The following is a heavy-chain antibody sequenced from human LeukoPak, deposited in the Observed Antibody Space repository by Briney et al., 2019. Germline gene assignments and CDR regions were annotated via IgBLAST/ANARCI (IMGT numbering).Heavy chain of an antibody. CDR1: GGSISSGAYY. J-gene: IGHJ4*02. Sequence: SETLSLTCTVSGGSISSGAYYWSWIRQHPGKGLGWIGYIYYNGGTYSNPSLESRIIISVGTSKSQFSLKLRSVTAADTAVYYCARTPSKHYYDYWGQGTLVTVSS. CDR3: ARTPSKHYYDY. CDR2: IYYNGGT. V-gene: IGHV4-31*03.